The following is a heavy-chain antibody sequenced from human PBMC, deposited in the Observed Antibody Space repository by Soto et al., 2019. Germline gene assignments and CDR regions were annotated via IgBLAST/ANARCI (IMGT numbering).Heavy chain of an antibody. D-gene: IGHD1-1*01. Sequence: QEQLQQWGEGLLNLSRTLSLPCPAMVGFVGMVNTTWSWSRRPPGKGLGGFGERSHSGGTHFNPSLKSRVTISVDTSKNQFSLKMSSVTAADTALYYCARVERGTATTVVDAFDIWGPGTMVTVSS. V-gene: IGHV4-34*01. CDR1: VGFVGMVNT. CDR2: RSHSGGT. CDR3: ARVERGTATTVVDAFDI. J-gene: IGHJ3*02.